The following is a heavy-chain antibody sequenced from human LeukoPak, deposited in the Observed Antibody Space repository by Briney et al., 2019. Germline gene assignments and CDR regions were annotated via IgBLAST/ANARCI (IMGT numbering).Heavy chain of an antibody. V-gene: IGHV1-46*01. CDR3: ARESYYGSGSYLGYYYYYMDV. CDR1: RYTFTSYY. CDR2: INPRGGST. Sequence: ASVKVSCKASRYTFTSYYMHWVRQAPGQGLEWMGIINPRGGSTSYAQTFQGRVTMTRDISTSTVYMELSSLRSEDTAVYYCARESYYGSGSYLGYYYYYMDVWGKGTTVTISS. D-gene: IGHD3-10*01. J-gene: IGHJ6*03.